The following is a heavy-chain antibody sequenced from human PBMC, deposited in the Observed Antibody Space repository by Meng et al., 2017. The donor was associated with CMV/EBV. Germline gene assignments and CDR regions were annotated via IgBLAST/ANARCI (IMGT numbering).Heavy chain of an antibody. D-gene: IGHD5-12*01. CDR2: NSSSSSYI. J-gene: IGHJ4*02. V-gene: IGHV3-21*01. CDR3: ARGLGYSGYGSEDY. Sequence: GESLKISCAASGFTFSSYSMNWVRQAPGKGLEWVSSNSSSSSYIYYADSVKGRFTISRDNAKNSLYLQMNSLRAEDTAVYYCARGLGYSGYGSEDYWGQGTLVTVSS. CDR1: GFTFSSYS.